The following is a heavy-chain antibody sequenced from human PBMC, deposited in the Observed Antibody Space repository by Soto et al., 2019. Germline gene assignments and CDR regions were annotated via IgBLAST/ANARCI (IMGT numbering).Heavy chain of an antibody. CDR2: IWYHGKNE. D-gene: IGHD3-22*01. CDR1: GFTFSRFG. CDR3: ARRGDSSGYFPNSYDM. V-gene: IGHV3-33*01. J-gene: IGHJ3*02. Sequence: QVQLVESGGGVVQPGRSLRLSCAASGFTFSRFGMHWVRQVPGKGLEWVALIWYHGKNEDYADSVKGRFTISRDNSKNTLYLHMNSLSAEDTAVYYCARRGDSSGYFPNSYDMWGQGTMVTVSS.